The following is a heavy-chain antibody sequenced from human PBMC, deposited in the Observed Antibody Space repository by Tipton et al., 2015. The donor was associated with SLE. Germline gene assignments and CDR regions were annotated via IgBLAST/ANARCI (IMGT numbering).Heavy chain of an antibody. Sequence: SLRLSCAASGFTFSNFAMDWVRQAPGKGLQWVAVISHDGGRRYYSDSVKGRFTISRDNSKNTLYLQMHSLRPDDTAFYYCVKDLLGTGFYFGSWGQGTLVTVSS. CDR2: ISHDGGRR. V-gene: IGHV3-30*04. CDR3: VKDLLGTGFYFGS. CDR1: GFTFSNFA. D-gene: IGHD7-27*01. J-gene: IGHJ4*02.